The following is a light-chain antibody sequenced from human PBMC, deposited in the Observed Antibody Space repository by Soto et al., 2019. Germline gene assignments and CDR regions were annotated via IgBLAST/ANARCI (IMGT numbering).Light chain of an antibody. CDR1: QGISNY. V-gene: IGKV1-27*01. CDR3: QKYNSAPRT. Sequence: IKMKQSPASLSAKVGDRVTITCRASQGISNYLAWYQQKPGKVPKLLIYAASTLQSGVPSRFSGSGSGTDFTLTISSLQPEDVATYYCQKYNSAPRTFGQRTNVDI. CDR2: AAS. J-gene: IGKJ1*01.